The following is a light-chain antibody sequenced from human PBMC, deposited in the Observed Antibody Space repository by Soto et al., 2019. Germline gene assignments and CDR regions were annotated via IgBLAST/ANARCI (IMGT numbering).Light chain of an antibody. V-gene: IGKV3-11*01. Sequence: EFVLTQSPATLSLSPGERAPLSCRASQSISSYLTWYQQKPGQAPRLLIYDASNRATGIPDRFSGSGSGTDYTLTITNLESEDFAVYYCQQRSNWPWTFGQGTKVDIK. CDR1: QSISSY. CDR2: DAS. CDR3: QQRSNWPWT. J-gene: IGKJ1*01.